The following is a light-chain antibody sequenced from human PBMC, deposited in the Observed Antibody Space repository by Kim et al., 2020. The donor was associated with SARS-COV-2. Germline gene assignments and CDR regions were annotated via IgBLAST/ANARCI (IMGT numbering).Light chain of an antibody. Sequence: TPGERANLSCRASQSVSSNLAWYQQKPGQAPRLLIYGASTRATGIPARFSGSGSGTEFTLTISSLQSEDFAVYYCQQYNNWPTWTFGQGTKVDIK. CDR2: GAS. CDR3: QQYNNWPTWT. J-gene: IGKJ1*01. V-gene: IGKV3-15*01. CDR1: QSVSSN.